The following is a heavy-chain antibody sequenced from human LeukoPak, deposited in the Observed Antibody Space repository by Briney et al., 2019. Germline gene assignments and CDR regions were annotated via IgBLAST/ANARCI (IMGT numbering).Heavy chain of an antibody. V-gene: IGHV4-31*03. D-gene: IGHD3-9*01. J-gene: IGHJ2*01. CDR1: GGSISSGGYY. CDR3: ARDRAGDWLLSPAYFDL. CDR2: IYYSGST. Sequence: PSETLSLTCTVSGGSISSGGYYWSWIRQHPGKGLEWIGYIYYSGSTYYNPSLKSRVTISVDTSKNQFSLKLSSVTAADTAVYYCARDRAGDWLLSPAYFDLWGRGTLVTVSS.